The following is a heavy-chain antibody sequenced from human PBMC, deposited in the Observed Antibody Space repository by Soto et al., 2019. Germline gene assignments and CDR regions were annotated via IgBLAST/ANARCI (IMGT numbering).Heavy chain of an antibody. V-gene: IGHV3-30*04. CDR3: ASGRALDV. Sequence: GGSLRLSCAASGFTFDIYAMHWVRQAPGKGLEWAAVISYDGSNTHYADSMKGRFTISRDNSKNTLYLQMNSLRGEDTAIYYCASGRALDVWGQGTTVTAP. CDR2: ISYDGSNT. J-gene: IGHJ6*02. CDR1: GFTFDIYA.